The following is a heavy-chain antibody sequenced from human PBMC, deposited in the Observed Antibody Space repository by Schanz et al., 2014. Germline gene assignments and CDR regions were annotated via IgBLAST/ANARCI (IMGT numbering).Heavy chain of an antibody. J-gene: IGHJ4*02. V-gene: IGHV3-21*01. D-gene: IGHD3-16*01. Sequence: EVQLVESGGGLVQPGESLRLSCAASGFTFDDHAMHWVRQVPGKGLEWVSSISSTSTYLYYADSVKGRFTISRDSARNSLYLQMSSLRAEDTAVYYCARGTPFRCDYWGQGTLVTVSS. CDR2: ISSTSTYL. CDR1: GFTFDDHA. CDR3: ARGTPFRCDY.